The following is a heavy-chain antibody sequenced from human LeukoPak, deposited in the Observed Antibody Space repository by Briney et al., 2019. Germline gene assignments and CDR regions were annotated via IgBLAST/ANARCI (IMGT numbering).Heavy chain of an antibody. CDR1: GGTFSSYA. CDR2: IIPIFGTA. V-gene: IGHV1-69*13. D-gene: IGHD2-2*01. J-gene: IGHJ4*02. Sequence: SVKVSCKASGGTFSSYAISWVRQAPGQGLEWMGGIIPIFGTANYAQKFQGRVTITADESTSTAYMELSSLRSEDTAVYYCARDGRYCSSTSCYPHFDYWGQGTLVTVSS. CDR3: ARDGRYCSSTSCYPHFDY.